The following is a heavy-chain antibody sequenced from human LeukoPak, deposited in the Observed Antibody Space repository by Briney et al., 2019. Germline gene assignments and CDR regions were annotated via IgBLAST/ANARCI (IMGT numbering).Heavy chain of an antibody. V-gene: IGHV1-69*06. CDR3: ATRAAGIATRPAYYYYMDV. CDR1: GGTFSSYA. D-gene: IGHD6-6*01. CDR2: IIPIFGTA. J-gene: IGHJ6*03. Sequence: ASVKVSCKASGGTFSSYAISWVRQAPGQGLEWMGGIIPIFGTAKYAQKFQGRVAITAGKSTSTAYMELSSLRSEDTAVYYCATRAAGIATRPAYYYYMDVWDKGTTVTVSS.